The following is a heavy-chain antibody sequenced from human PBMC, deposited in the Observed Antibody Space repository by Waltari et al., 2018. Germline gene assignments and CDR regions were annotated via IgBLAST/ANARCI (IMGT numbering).Heavy chain of an antibody. V-gene: IGHV4-4*09. J-gene: IGHJ5*02. Sequence: QVQLQESGPGLLKPSETLSLTCTVPGGSISSYYWGWIRQPPGKGLEWIGYIYTSGSTNYNPSLKSRVTISVDTSKNQFSLKLSSVTAADTAGYYCARVRGEFDPWGQGTLVTVSS. D-gene: IGHD7-27*01. CDR1: GGSISSYY. CDR3: ARVRGEFDP. CDR2: IYTSGST.